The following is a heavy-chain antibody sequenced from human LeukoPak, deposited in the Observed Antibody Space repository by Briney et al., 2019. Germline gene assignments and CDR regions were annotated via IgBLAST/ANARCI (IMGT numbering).Heavy chain of an antibody. CDR2: TYYRSKWYN. Sequence: SQTLSLNCAISGDGVSSNSAAWNWIRQSPSKGLEWLGRTYYRSKWYNDYAVSVKSRITINPDTSKNQFSLQLNSVTPEDTAVYYCARATTVWGDNWFDPWGQGTLVTVSS. CDR3: ARATTVWGDNWFDP. V-gene: IGHV6-1*01. CDR1: GDGVSSNSAA. J-gene: IGHJ5*02. D-gene: IGHD7-27*01.